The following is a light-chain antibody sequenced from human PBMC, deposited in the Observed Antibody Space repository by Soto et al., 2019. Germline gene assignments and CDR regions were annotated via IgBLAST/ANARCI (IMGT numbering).Light chain of an antibody. CDR2: EVT. CDR1: DSDIGSYNY. Sequence: QSALAQPASVSGSPGQSITISCTGTDSDIGSYNYVSWYQQPPGKAPKLIIYEVTNRPSGVSDRFSGSKSANTASLTISGRQADDEADYYCSSYTSGSMLFGGGTKLTVL. CDR3: SSYTSGSML. J-gene: IGLJ3*02. V-gene: IGLV2-14*03.